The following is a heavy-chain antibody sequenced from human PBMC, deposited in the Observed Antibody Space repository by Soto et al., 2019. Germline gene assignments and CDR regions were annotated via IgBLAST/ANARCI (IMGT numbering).Heavy chain of an antibody. CDR1: GFTFSSYG. CDR3: AKNLEYPYYFDY. CDR2: ISYDGSNK. D-gene: IGHD6-6*01. J-gene: IGHJ4*02. V-gene: IGHV3-30*18. Sequence: QVQLVESGGGVVQPGRSLRLSCAASGFTFSSYGMHWVRQAPGKGLEWVAVISYDGSNKYYADSVKGRFTISRDNSKNTLSLQMNSLRAEDTAVYYCAKNLEYPYYFDYWGQGTLVTVSS.